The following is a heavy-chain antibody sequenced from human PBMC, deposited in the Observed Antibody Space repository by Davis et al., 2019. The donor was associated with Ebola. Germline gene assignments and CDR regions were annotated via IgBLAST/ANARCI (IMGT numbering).Heavy chain of an antibody. D-gene: IGHD1-26*01. CDR2: INTNTGNP. CDR3: AREGSGSRYYYYGMDV. CDR1: GYTFTSYA. V-gene: IGHV7-4-1*02. Sequence: ASVKVSCKASGYTFTSYAMNWVRQAPGQGLEWMGWINTNTGNPTYAQSFTGRFVFSLDTSVSTAYLQISSLKAEDTDVYYCAREGSGSRYYYYGMDVWGQGTTVTVSS. J-gene: IGHJ6*02.